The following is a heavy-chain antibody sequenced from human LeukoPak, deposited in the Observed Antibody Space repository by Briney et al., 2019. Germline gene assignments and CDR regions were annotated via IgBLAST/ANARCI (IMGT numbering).Heavy chain of an antibody. V-gene: IGHV3-9*01. D-gene: IGHD3-22*01. J-gene: IGHJ3*02. CDR1: GFTFDDYA. CDR3: AKDSDSSGYDAFDM. CDR2: ISWNSGSI. Sequence: GRSLRLSCAASGFTFDDYAMHWVRQAPGKGLEWVSGISWNSGSIGYVDSVKGRFTISRDNAKNSLYLQMNSLRAEDTALYYCAKDSDSSGYDAFDMRGQGTMVTVSS.